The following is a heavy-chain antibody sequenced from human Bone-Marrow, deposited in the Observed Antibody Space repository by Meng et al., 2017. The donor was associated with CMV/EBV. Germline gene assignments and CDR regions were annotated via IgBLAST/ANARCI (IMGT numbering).Heavy chain of an antibody. Sequence: SLKIPCAASGYTFRSHWMSWVRQAPGKGLEWVANIKQDGGEKYYVDSVKGRFTISRDNAKNSLYLQMNSLRAEDTAVYYCAREAYPRFWSGYYGYYGMDVWGQGTTVTVSS. D-gene: IGHD3-3*01. J-gene: IGHJ6*02. CDR3: AREAYPRFWSGYYGYYGMDV. CDR1: GYTFRSHW. CDR2: IKQDGGEK. V-gene: IGHV3-7*01.